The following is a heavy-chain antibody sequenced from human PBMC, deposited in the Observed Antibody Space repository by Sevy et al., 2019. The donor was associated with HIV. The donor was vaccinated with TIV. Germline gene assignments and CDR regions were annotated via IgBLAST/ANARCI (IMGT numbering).Heavy chain of an antibody. Sequence: GGSLRLSCAASGFTFSDYFMSWIRQAPGKGLEWVSYMSSSGYTIYYADSVKGRFTISRDNAKNSLYLQMNSLRAEDTAVYYCAKLYDILIGHDFGFDYWGQGALVTVSS. CDR1: GFTFSDYF. J-gene: IGHJ4*02. D-gene: IGHD3-9*01. V-gene: IGHV3-11*01. CDR3: AKLYDILIGHDFGFDY. CDR2: MSSSGYTI.